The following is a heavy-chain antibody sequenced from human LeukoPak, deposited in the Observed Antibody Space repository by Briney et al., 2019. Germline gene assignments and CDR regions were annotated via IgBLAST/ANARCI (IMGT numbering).Heavy chain of an antibody. Sequence: SETLSLTCTVSGGSISSYYWSWIRQPPGRGLEWIGYIYYSGSTNYNPSLKSRVTISVDTSKNQFSLKLSSVTAADTAVYYCARHRDYYDSSGYYYFDYWGQGTLVTVSS. J-gene: IGHJ4*02. CDR3: ARHRDYYDSSGYYYFDY. V-gene: IGHV4-59*08. D-gene: IGHD3-22*01. CDR2: IYYSGST. CDR1: GGSISSYY.